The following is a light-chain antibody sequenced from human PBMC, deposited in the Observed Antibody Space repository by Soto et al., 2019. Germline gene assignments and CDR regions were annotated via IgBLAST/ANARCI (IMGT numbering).Light chain of an antibody. CDR3: QQYDGY. CDR2: DVS. J-gene: IGKJ3*01. CDR1: QNINTW. V-gene: IGKV1-5*01. Sequence: QMTQSPSTLSASVGDRVTITCRASQNINTWLAWYQQKPGTAPRLLIYDVSTVQSGVPSRFSGSGSGTEFTLTVTSLQPDDSAIYYCQQYDGYFGPGTKV.